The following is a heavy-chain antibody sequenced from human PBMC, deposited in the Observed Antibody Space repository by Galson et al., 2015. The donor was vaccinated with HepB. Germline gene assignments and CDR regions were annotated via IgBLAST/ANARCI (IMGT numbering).Heavy chain of an antibody. CDR1: GYTFSSYS. D-gene: IGHD2-15*01. Sequence: SVKVSCKASGYTFSSYSITWVRQAPGQELEWVGWISPHNRYTNYAQNFQGRVTMTTDTSTTTAYMELRSLRSDDTAVCYCARGALVVAVGATQNNWFDPWGRGTLVTVSS. J-gene: IGHJ5*02. CDR2: ISPHNRYT. CDR3: ARGALVVAVGATQNNWFDP. V-gene: IGHV1-18*01.